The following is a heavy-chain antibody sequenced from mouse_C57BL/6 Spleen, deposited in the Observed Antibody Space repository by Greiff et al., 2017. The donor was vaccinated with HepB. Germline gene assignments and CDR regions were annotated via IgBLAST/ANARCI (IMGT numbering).Heavy chain of an antibody. CDR3: ARKPITTVVPYFDY. CDR2: IYPGDGDT. Sequence: VQLVESGPELVKPGASVKISCKASGYAFSSSWMNWVKQRPGKGLEWIGRIYPGDGDTNYNGKFKGKATLTADKSSSTAYMQLSSLTSEDSAVYFCARKPITTVVPYFDYWGQGTTLTVSS. V-gene: IGHV1-82*01. J-gene: IGHJ2*01. D-gene: IGHD1-1*01. CDR1: GYAFSSSW.